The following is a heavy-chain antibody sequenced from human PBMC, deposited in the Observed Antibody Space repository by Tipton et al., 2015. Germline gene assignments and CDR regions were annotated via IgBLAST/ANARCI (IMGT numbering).Heavy chain of an antibody. CDR3: ARRLPYFEWSKVYYFDF. CDR1: GYSFTSYW. Sequence: QLVQSGAEVKKPGESLKISCNGSGYSFTSYWIGWVRQMPGKGLEWMGIIFPGDSDTRYSPSFQGQVTISADRSTSTAYLQWSSLKASDTAVYYCARRLPYFEWSKVYYFDFWGQGSPVTVS. D-gene: IGHD3-9*01. CDR2: IFPGDSDT. J-gene: IGHJ4*02. V-gene: IGHV5-51*01.